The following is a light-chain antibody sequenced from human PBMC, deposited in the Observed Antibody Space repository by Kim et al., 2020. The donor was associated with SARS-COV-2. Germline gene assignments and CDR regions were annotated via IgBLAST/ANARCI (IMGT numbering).Light chain of an antibody. J-gene: IGKJ1*01. CDR2: EAS. CDR1: QSITTW. V-gene: IGKV1-5*03. Sequence: DIQMTQPPSTLSASVGDRITITCGASQSITTWLAWYQQKPGKAPKLLIYEASSLERGVPSRFSGSGSGTEFTLTISSLQPDDFATYYCQQYSSYWTFGQRTKVDI. CDR3: QQYSSYWT.